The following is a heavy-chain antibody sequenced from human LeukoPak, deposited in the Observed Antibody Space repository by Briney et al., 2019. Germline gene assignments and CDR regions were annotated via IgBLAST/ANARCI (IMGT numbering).Heavy chain of an antibody. CDR1: GFTFNNHA. CDR3: ARDYADYVGYFFFDY. J-gene: IGHJ4*02. CDR2: ISGGGETT. V-gene: IGHV3-23*01. Sequence: GVSLRLSCAASGFTFNNHAMNWVRQAPGKGLEWVSSISGGGETTYYADSAKGRFTISRDNSQNTLYLQMNSLRAEDTAVYYCARDYADYVGYFFFDYWGQGTLVTVSS. D-gene: IGHD4-17*01.